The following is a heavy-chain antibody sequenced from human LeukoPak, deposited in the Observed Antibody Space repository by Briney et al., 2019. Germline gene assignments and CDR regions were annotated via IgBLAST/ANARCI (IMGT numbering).Heavy chain of an antibody. CDR3: ARRATYYYDSSGYYYLTD. V-gene: IGHV1-2*02. J-gene: IGHJ4*02. Sequence: ASVKVSCKSSLYTFSDYYMHWVRQAPGQGLEWMGWINPNSGGTNYAQKFQGRVTMTRDTSISTAYMELSRLRSDDTAVYYCARRATYYYDSSGYYYLTDWGQGTLVTVSS. CDR1: LYTFSDYY. D-gene: IGHD3-22*01. CDR2: INPNSGGT.